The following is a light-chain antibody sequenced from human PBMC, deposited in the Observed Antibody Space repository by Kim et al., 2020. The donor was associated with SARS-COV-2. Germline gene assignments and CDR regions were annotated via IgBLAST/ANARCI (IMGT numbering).Light chain of an antibody. V-gene: IGLV3-19*01. CDR2: GKD. CDR3: CSRDSSGQRYVV. CDR1: SLRIYY. J-gene: IGLJ2*01. Sequence: SSELTQDPAVSVALGQTVRITCQGDSLRIYYASWYQQKPGQAPILVMFGKDHRPSGIPDRISGSSSGDTASLTISGAQAEDEADYYCCSRDSSGQRYVVFGGGTQLTVL.